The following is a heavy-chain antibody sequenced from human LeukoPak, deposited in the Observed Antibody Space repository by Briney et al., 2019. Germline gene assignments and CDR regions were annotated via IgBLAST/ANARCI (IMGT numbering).Heavy chain of an antibody. V-gene: IGHV5-10-1*01. CDR1: GYSFTSYW. Sequence: GESLKISCKGSGYSFTSYWISWVRQMPGKGLEWMGRIDPSDSYTNYSPSFQGHVTISADKSISTAYLQWSSLKASDTAMYYCARPRSCSGGSCYLDYWGQGTLVSFSS. CDR2: IDPSDSYT. J-gene: IGHJ4*02. CDR3: ARPRSCSGGSCYLDY. D-gene: IGHD2-15*01.